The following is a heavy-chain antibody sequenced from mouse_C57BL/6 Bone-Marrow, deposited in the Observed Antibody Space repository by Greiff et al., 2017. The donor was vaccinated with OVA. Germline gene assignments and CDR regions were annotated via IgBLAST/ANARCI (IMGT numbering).Heavy chain of an antibody. CDR3: ARGYYGSSPFAY. CDR2: ISYDGSN. D-gene: IGHD1-1*01. V-gene: IGHV3-6*01. J-gene: IGHJ3*01. Sequence: EVQLQESGPGLVKPSQSLSLTCSVTGYSITSGYYWNWIRQFPGNKLEWMGYISYDGSNNYNPSLKNRISITRDTSKNQFFLKLNSVTTEDTATYYGARGYYGSSPFAYWGQGTLVTVSA. CDR1: GYSITSGYY.